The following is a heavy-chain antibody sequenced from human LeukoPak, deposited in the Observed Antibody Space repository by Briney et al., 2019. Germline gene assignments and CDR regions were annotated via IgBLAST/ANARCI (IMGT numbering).Heavy chain of an antibody. V-gene: IGHV3-66*01. CDR1: GFTVSSNY. CDR3: ARGLRYFGWYPTDAYYFDY. J-gene: IGHJ4*02. Sequence: GGSLRLSCAASGFTVSSNYMSWVRQAPGKGLEWVSVIYSGGSTYYADSVKGRFTISRDNSKNTLYLQMNSLRAEDTAVYYCARGLRYFGWYPTDAYYFDYWGQGTLVTVSS. D-gene: IGHD3-9*01. CDR2: IYSGGST.